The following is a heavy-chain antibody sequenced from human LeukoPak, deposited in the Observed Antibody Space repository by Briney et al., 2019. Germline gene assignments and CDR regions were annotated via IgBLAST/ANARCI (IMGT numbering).Heavy chain of an antibody. V-gene: IGHV3-66*01. J-gene: IGHJ4*02. CDR2: IYSSGTT. CDR3: ARVPAALHFDH. CDR1: GFIVSDSY. D-gene: IGHD2-2*01. Sequence: GGSLRLSCAASGFIVSDSYMSWVRQAPGKGLEWVSVIYSSGTTYYAESVKGRFTISRDNSKNTLFLQMNSLRVEDTAVYYCARVPAALHFDHWGQGTLVTVSP.